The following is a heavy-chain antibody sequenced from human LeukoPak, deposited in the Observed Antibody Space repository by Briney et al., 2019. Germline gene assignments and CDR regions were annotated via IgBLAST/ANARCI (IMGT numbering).Heavy chain of an antibody. Sequence: SETLSLTCAVYGGSFSGYYWSWIRQPPGKGLEWIGEINHSGSTNYNPSLKSRVTVSVDTSKNQFSLKLSSVTAADTAVYYCARGVTYYYGSGSKRNWLDPWGQGTLVTVSS. CDR1: GGSFSGYY. D-gene: IGHD3-10*01. CDR3: ARGVTYYYGSGSKRNWLDP. J-gene: IGHJ5*02. V-gene: IGHV4-34*01. CDR2: INHSGST.